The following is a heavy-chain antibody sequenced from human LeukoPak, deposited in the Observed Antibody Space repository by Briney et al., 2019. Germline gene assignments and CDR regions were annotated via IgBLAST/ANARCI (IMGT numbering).Heavy chain of an antibody. D-gene: IGHD6-19*01. CDR3: ARDLAVAGYYYYYGMDV. CDR1: GFTFSSYS. J-gene: IGHJ6*02. Sequence: GGSLRLSCAASGFTFSSYSMNWVRQAPGKGLEWVSSISSSSSYIYYADSVKGRFTISRDNAKNSLYLQMNSLRAEDTAVYYCARDLAVAGYYYYYGMDVWGQGTTVTVSS. CDR2: ISSSSSYI. V-gene: IGHV3-21*01.